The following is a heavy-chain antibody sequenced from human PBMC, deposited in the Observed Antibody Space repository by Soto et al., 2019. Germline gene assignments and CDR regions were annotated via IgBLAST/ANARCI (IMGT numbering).Heavy chain of an antibody. V-gene: IGHV3-9*01. CDR2: ISWNSGSI. CDR1: GFTFDDYA. J-gene: IGHJ4*02. Sequence: GGSLRLSCAASGFTFDDYAMHWVRQAPGKGLEWVSGISWNSGSIGYADSVKGRFTISRDNAKNSLYLQMNSLRAEDTALYYCARGSGGSCYDYFDYWGQGTLVTVSS. D-gene: IGHD2-15*01. CDR3: ARGSGGSCYDYFDY.